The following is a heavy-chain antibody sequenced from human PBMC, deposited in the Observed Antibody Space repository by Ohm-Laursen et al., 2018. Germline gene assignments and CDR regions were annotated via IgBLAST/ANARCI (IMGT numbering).Heavy chain of an antibody. V-gene: IGHV3-23*01. J-gene: IGHJ6*02. Sequence: GSLRLSCAASGFTFSTYTMNWVRQAPGKGLEWVSSIGVTGGSAYYADSVKGRFTISRDNSRTTLYLQMNSLRAEDTAVYYCAKERFPPPSGMDVWGQGTTVTVSS. CDR3: AKERFPPPSGMDV. D-gene: IGHD3-10*01. CDR2: IGVTGGSA. CDR1: GFTFSTYT.